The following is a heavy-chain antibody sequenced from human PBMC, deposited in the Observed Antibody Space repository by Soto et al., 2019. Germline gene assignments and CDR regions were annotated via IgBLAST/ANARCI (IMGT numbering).Heavy chain of an antibody. D-gene: IGHD6-19*01. CDR1: GFTVSSNY. V-gene: IGHV3-53*01. CDR2: IYSGGST. Sequence: GGSLRLSCAASGFTVSSNYMSWVRQAPGKGLEWVSVIYSGGSTYYADSVKGRFTISRDNSKNTLYLQMNSLRAEDTAVYYCARRVAALNAFDIWGQGTMVTVSS. J-gene: IGHJ3*02. CDR3: ARRVAALNAFDI.